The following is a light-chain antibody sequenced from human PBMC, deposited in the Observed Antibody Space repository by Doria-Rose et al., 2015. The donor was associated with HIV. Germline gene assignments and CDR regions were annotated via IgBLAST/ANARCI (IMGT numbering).Light chain of an antibody. V-gene: IGKV1-39*01. Sequence: SPSSPSASVGGSVTITCRASHSINSYLNWYQQKPGKAPNLLIYGSFSMQGGVPSRFSGSGSGTEYTLTISNLQPEDFATYYCQQTYTSPSTFGQGTKIEIK. CDR1: HSINSY. J-gene: IGKJ1*01. CDR3: QQTYTSPST. CDR2: GSF.